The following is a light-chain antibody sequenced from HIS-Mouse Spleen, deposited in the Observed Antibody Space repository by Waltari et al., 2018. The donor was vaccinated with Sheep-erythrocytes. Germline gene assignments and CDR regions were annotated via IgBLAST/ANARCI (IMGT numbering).Light chain of an antibody. CDR3: LLYYGGAWV. CDR2: STS. Sequence: QTVVTQEPSLTVSPGGTVTLTCASSTGAVTSGYYPNRFQQRPGQAPRALIYSTSNKPPWTPARFSGSRLGGKAALTLSGVQPEDEAEYYCLLYYGGAWVFGGGTKLTVL. J-gene: IGLJ3*02. V-gene: IGLV7-43*01. CDR1: TGAVTSGYY.